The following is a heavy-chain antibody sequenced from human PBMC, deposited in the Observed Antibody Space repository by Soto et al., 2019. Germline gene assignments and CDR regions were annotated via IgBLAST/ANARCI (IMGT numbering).Heavy chain of an antibody. D-gene: IGHD4-17*01. V-gene: IGHV3-48*02. CDR1: GFTFSDYS. CDR2: ISASTNTI. CDR3: VRPYKLGPVTKAFFDY. J-gene: IGHJ4*02. Sequence: GGSLRLSCAASGFTFSDYSMNWVRQAPGKGLEWVAHISASTNTIYYADSVKGRFTISRDNAEDSLYLQMGSLTDEDTALYYCVRPYKLGPVTKAFFDYWGQGTLVTVSS.